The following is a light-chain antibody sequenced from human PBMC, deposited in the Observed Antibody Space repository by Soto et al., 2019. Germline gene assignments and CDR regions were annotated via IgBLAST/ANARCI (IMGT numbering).Light chain of an antibody. CDR2: GAS. J-gene: IGKJ5*01. Sequence: EIVLTQSPYTLSVSPGERATLSCRASQTVGSNLAWYQQKPGQAPRLLIYGASTRASDTPARFSGSGSVTEFALTISSLQSEDFAVYYCQQYNNWPITSGQGTRLAV. V-gene: IGKV3D-15*01. CDR1: QTVGSN. CDR3: QQYNNWPIT.